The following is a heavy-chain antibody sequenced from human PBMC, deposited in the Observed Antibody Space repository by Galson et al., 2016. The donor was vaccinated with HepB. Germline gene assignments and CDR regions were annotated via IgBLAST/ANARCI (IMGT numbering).Heavy chain of an antibody. CDR2: ITGSSDFI. D-gene: IGHD2-15*01. J-gene: IGHJ4*02. V-gene: IGHV3-48*02. Sequence: SLRLSCAASGFTFSSSEMIWLRQAPGKGLEWVSYITGSSDFIKYADSVKGRFTVSRDNAKNSVYLHMNSLRDEDTAVYFCARNMLRAAYFDYWSQGTLVTVSS. CDR1: GFTFSSSE. CDR3: ARNMLRAAYFDY.